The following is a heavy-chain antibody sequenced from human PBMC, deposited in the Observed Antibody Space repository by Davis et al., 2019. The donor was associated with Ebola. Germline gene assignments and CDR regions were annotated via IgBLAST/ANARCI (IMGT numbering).Heavy chain of an antibody. V-gene: IGHV4-34*01. J-gene: IGHJ6*02. Sequence: SETLSLTCAVYGGSFSGYYWSWIRQPPGKGLEWIGEINHSGSTNYNPSLKSRVTISVDTSKNQFSLKLSSVTAADTAVYYCARERRIVVVPAAAHYYYHGMDVWGQGTTVTVSS. D-gene: IGHD2-2*01. CDR3: ARERRIVVVPAAAHYYYHGMDV. CDR1: GGSFSGYY. CDR2: INHSGST.